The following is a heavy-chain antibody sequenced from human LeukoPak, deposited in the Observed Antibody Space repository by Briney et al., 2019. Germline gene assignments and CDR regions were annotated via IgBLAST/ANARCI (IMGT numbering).Heavy chain of an antibody. CDR3: ARQRTAPPIYEYYGMDV. J-gene: IGHJ6*02. CDR1: GGSISSSSYS. CDR2: ISYSGTP. V-gene: IGHV4-61*03. Sequence: SETLSLTCTVSGGSISSSSYSWSWIRQPPGKGLEWVGYISYSGTPTYNPSLRGRVTISLDTSKTHFSLRLSSVTAADTAVYYCARQRTAPPIYEYYGMDVWGQGTTVTVSS. D-gene: IGHD3-9*01.